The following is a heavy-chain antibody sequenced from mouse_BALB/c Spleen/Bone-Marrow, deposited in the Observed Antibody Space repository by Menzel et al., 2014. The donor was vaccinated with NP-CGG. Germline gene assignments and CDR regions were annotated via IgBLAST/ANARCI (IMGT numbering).Heavy chain of an antibody. Sequence: VQLKESGPELVKPGASVKVSCKASGYSSTDYSMYWVKQSHGKSLEWIGYIAPYNGDTSYNQKFKDKATLTVDKSSSTAFMHLNSLTSEDSAVYYCARRLTGTWFAYWGQGTLVTVSA. V-gene: IGHV1S135*01. D-gene: IGHD4-1*01. J-gene: IGHJ3*01. CDR3: ARRLTGTWFAY. CDR1: GYSSTDYS. CDR2: IAPYNGDT.